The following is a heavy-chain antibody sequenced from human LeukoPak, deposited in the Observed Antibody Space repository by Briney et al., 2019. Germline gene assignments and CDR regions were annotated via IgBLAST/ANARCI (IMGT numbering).Heavy chain of an antibody. CDR1: GGSISSSSYF. CDR2: ISYSGST. V-gene: IGHV4-61*05. Sequence: SETLSLTCTVSGGSISSSSYFCSWIRQPPGKGLEWIGYISYSGSTNYNPSLRSRVTISVDTSKNQFSLELSSVTAADTALYYCASTPGDSSGYYFYWGQGTLVTVSS. CDR3: ASTPGDSSGYYFY. J-gene: IGHJ4*02. D-gene: IGHD3-22*01.